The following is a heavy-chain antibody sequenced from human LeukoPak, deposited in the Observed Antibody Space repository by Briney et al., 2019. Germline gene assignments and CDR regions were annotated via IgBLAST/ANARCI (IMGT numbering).Heavy chain of an antibody. J-gene: IGHJ2*01. Sequence: GGSLRLSCAASGFTFSSYSMNWVRQAPGKGLEWVSSISSSSSYIYYADSVKGRFTISRDNAKNSLYLQMNSLRAEDTAVYYCARDSTQCSSTSCYRYWYFDLWGRGTLVTVSS. D-gene: IGHD2-2*01. CDR2: ISSSSSYI. CDR3: ARDSTQCSSTSCYRYWYFDL. CDR1: GFTFSSYS. V-gene: IGHV3-21*01.